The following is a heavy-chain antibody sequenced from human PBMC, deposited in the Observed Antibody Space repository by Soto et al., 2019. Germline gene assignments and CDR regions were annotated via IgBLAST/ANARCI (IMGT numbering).Heavy chain of an antibody. CDR1: GFTFSSYA. V-gene: IGHV3-30-3*01. CDR3: ASTLPSSGWSRIDY. Sequence: PVGSLRLSCAASGFTFSSYAMHWVRQAPGKGLEWVAVISYDGSNKYYADSVKGRFTISRDNSKNTLYLQMNSLRAEDTAVYYCASTLPSSGWSRIDYWGQGTLVTV. CDR2: ISYDGSNK. D-gene: IGHD6-19*01. J-gene: IGHJ4*02.